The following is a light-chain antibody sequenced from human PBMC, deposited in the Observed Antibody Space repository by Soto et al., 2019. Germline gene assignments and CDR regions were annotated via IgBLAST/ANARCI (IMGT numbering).Light chain of an antibody. V-gene: IGKV1-39*01. CDR1: QSISSY. Sequence: DIQMTQSPSSLSASVGDRVTITCRASQSISSYLNWYQQKPGEAPKLLIYAASSLQSGVPSRFSGSGAGTDFTLTISSLQPEDFATYYCQQSYSTPQVTFGQGTR. CDR3: QQSYSTPQVT. J-gene: IGKJ5*01. CDR2: AAS.